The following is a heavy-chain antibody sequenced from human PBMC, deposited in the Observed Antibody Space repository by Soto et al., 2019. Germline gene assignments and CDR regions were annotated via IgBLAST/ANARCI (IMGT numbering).Heavy chain of an antibody. CDR2: IDPSDSYT. V-gene: IGHV5-10-1*04. J-gene: IGHJ6*02. D-gene: IGHD3-10*01. CDR1: GYSFTSYW. Sequence: CESLKVSWKGSGYSFTSYWIRWVRQMPGKGLEWMGRIDPSDSYTNYSPSFHGQVNISADKSISTAYLQWSSLKASDTAMYYCATQGTYYGMDVWGQGTTVTVS. CDR3: ATQGTYYGMDV.